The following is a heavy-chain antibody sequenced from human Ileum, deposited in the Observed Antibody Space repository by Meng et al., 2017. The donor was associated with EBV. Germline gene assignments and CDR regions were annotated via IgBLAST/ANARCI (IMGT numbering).Heavy chain of an antibody. CDR2: TSHSGST. J-gene: IGHJ4*02. CDR1: GGSISRSDW. Sequence: QVQLQESGPGLGKPSETLSLTCAGSGGSISRSDWWSWVRQPPGKGLEWIGETSHSGSTNYSPSLKSRVTISLDKSKNQLSLKLNSVTAADTAVYYCASSDYYRSDYWGQGTLVTVSS. CDR3: ASSDYYRSDY. V-gene: IGHV4-4*02. D-gene: IGHD3-22*01.